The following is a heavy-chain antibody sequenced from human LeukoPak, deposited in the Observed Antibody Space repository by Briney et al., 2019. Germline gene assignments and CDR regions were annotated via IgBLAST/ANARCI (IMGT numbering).Heavy chain of an antibody. Sequence: SETLSLTCAVYGGSFSGCYWGWIRQPPGKGLEWIGEINHSGSTNYNLSLKSRVTISVDTSKNQFSLKLRSVTAADTTVYFCARKTHNWFDPWGQGTLVTVPS. CDR2: INHSGST. V-gene: IGHV4-34*01. CDR3: ARKTHNWFDP. J-gene: IGHJ5*02. CDR1: GGSFSGCY.